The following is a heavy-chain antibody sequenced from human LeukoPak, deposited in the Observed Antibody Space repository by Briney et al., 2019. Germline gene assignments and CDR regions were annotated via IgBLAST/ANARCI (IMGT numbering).Heavy chain of an antibody. J-gene: IGHJ5*02. CDR1: GFTFSSYS. V-gene: IGHV3-21*01. Sequence: GGSLRLSCAASGFTFSSYSMNWVRQAPGKGLEWVSSISSSSSYIYYADSVKGRFTISRDNAKNSLYLQMNSLRAEDTAVYYCARDRKYYGSGSYFFWFDPWGQGTLVTVSS. CDR3: ARDRKYYGSGSYFFWFDP. CDR2: ISSSSSYI. D-gene: IGHD3-10*01.